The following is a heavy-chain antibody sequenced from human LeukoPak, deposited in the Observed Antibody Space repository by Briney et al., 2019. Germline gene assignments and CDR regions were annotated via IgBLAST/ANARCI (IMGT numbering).Heavy chain of an antibody. CDR1: GYTFTGYY. D-gene: IGHD2-2*01. V-gene: IGHV1-2*02. J-gene: IGHJ4*02. CDR2: INPNSGGT. CDR3: ARVKWAVYQLLDY. Sequence: EASVKVSCKASGYTFTGYYMHWVRQAPGQGLEWMGWINPNSGGTNYAQKFQGRVTMTRDTSISTAYMELSRLRSDDTAVYYCARVKWAVYQLLDYWGQGTLVTVSS.